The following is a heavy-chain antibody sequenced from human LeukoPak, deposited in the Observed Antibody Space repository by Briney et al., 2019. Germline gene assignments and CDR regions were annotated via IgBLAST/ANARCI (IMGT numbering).Heavy chain of an antibody. CDR1: GYTFTSYC. J-gene: IGHJ4*02. V-gene: IGHV1-46*01. CDR3: ARVFSGTYLNYHHFDY. CDR2: INPSGGST. Sequence: ASVKVSCKASGYTFTSYCMHWVRQAPGQGLEWMGIINPSGGSTSYAQKFQGRVTMTRDMSTSTVYMELSSLRSEDTAVYYCARVFSGTYLNYHHFDYWGQGTLVTVSS. D-gene: IGHD1-26*01.